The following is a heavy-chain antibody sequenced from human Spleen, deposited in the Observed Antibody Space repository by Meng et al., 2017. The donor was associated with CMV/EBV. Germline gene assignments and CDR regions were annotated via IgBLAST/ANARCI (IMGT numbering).Heavy chain of an antibody. CDR1: GFTFSSYS. Sequence: GESLKISCAASGFTFSSYSMNWVRQAPGKGLEWVSSISSSSSYIYYADSVKGRFTISRDNAKNSLYLQMNSLRAEDTAVYYCASFLPAGGGDYYGMDVWGQGTTVTVSS. D-gene: IGHD2-2*01. J-gene: IGHJ6*02. V-gene: IGHV3-21*01. CDR3: ASFLPAGGGDYYGMDV. CDR2: ISSSSSYI.